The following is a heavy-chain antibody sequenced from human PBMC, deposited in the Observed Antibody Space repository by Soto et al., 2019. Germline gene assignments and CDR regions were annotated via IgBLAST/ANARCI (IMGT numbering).Heavy chain of an antibody. D-gene: IGHD2-15*01. Sequence: ASVKVSCKASGYTFTSYDINWVRQATGQGLEWMGWMNPNSGNTGYAQKFQGRVTMTRNTSISTAYMELSSLRSEDTAVYYCAREYCSGGSCYSDYWGQGTLVTVSS. J-gene: IGHJ4*02. CDR3: AREYCSGGSCYSDY. CDR2: MNPNSGNT. V-gene: IGHV1-8*01. CDR1: GYTFTSYD.